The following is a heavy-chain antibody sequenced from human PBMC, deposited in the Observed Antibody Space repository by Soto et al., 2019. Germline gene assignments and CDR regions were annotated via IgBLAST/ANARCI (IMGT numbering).Heavy chain of an antibody. CDR1: GGYITSSSYH. CDR2: IYYSVTT. D-gene: IGHD5-18*01. V-gene: IGHV4-39*01. CDR3: ARRKNTAGGDFEF. J-gene: IGHJ4*02. Sequence: QLQLQESGPGLVKPSETLSLTCTVSGGYITSSSYHWGWIRQPPGKGLEWIGTIYYSVTTYSNPSLKSRVTISVDTSKNQFSLKLDSVTAADTAVYYCARRKNTAGGDFEFWGQGTLVTVSS.